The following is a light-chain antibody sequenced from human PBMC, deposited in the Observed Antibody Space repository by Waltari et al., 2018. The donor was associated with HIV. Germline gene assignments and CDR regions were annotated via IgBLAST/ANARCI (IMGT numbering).Light chain of an antibody. CDR3: AAWDDSLSGQGV. J-gene: IGLJ1*01. CDR2: NNN. Sequence: QSVLSQPPSASGTPGQRVTISCSGSTSNIGRNYVYWFQQFPGTTPKLLSFNNNQRPSGVPERFSGAKSGTSASLAISGLRSEDEGDYYCAAWDDSLSGQGVFGTGTKVTVL. V-gene: IGLV1-47*01. CDR1: TSNIGRNY.